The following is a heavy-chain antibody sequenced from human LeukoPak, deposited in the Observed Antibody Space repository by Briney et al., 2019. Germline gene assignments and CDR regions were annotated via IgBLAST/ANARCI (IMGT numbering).Heavy chain of an antibody. D-gene: IGHD3-22*01. CDR3: ARDSRRDSSGYSIDY. V-gene: IGHV4-59*01. Sequence: PSETLSLTCTVSGGSISSYYWSWIRQPPGKGLEWIGYIYYSGSTNYNPSLKSRGTISVDTSKNQFSLKLSSVTAADTAVYYCARDSRRDSSGYSIDYWGQGTLVTVSS. CDR2: IYYSGST. J-gene: IGHJ4*02. CDR1: GGSISSYY.